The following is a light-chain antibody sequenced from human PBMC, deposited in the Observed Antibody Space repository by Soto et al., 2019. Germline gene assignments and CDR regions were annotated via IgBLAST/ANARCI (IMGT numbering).Light chain of an antibody. CDR2: GTS. J-gene: IGKJ2*01. CDR3: QQYGRLPPYT. Sequence: EIVLTQSPGTLSLSPGESATLSCRASQSVSSSYLSWYQQKPGQAPRLLIHGTSDRATGIPDRFSGSGSGTDCTLPITSLEPEDFAVYYCQQYGRLPPYTFGQGTKLEIK. V-gene: IGKV3-20*01. CDR1: QSVSSSY.